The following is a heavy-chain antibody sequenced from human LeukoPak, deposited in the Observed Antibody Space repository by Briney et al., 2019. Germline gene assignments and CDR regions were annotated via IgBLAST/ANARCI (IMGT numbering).Heavy chain of an antibody. CDR3: ARVLEAAAFDY. V-gene: IGHV3-21*01. Sequence: GGSLRLSCAASGFTFSSYSMNWVRQAPGKGLEWVSSISDSSKYTYYADSLKGRFTISRDNAKNSLFLQMHSLRAEDTAVYYCARVLEAAAFDYWGQGTLVTVSS. CDR1: GFTFSSYS. J-gene: IGHJ4*02. D-gene: IGHD6-13*01. CDR2: ISDSSKYT.